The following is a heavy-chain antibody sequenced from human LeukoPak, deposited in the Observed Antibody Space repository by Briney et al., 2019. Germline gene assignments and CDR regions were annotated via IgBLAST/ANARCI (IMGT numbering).Heavy chain of an antibody. CDR2: INHSGST. CDR1: GGSFSGYY. D-gene: IGHD3-22*01. J-gene: IGHJ4*02. Sequence: PSETLSLTCAVYGGSFSGYYWSWIRQPPGKGLEWIGEINHSGSTNYNPSLKSRVTISVDTSKNQFSLKLSSVTAADTAVYYCARGYYYDSSGYLNWGQGTLVTVSS. CDR3: ARGYYYDSSGYLN. V-gene: IGHV4-34*01.